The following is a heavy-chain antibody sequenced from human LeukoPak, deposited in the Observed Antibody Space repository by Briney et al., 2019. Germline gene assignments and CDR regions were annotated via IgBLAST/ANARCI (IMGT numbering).Heavy chain of an antibody. V-gene: IGHV4-38-2*02. CDR1: GYSISSGYY. D-gene: IGHD6-6*01. Sequence: PSETLSLTCTVSGYSISSGYYWGWIRQPPGKGLEWIRSIYHSGSTYYNPSLKSRVTISVDTSKNQFSLKLSSVTAADTAVYYCAREEQLVQYYYYYMDVWGKGTTVTVSS. J-gene: IGHJ6*03. CDR3: AREEQLVQYYYYYMDV. CDR2: IYHSGST.